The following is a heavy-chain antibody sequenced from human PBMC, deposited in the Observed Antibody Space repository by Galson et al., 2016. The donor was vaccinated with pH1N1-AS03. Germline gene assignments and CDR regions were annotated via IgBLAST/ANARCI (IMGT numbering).Heavy chain of an antibody. CDR1: GFTFSNYA. CDR3: ANLFGDYSFDY. V-gene: IGHV3-23*01. J-gene: IGHJ4*02. D-gene: IGHD4-17*01. Sequence: SLRLSCAASGFTFSNYAMAWVRQAPGKGLEWVSGIGANGGSTYSDADSVKGRFIISRDNSKNPLYLQMYSLTAEDTAIYHCANLFGDYSFDYWGQGTLVSVSS. CDR2: IGANGGST.